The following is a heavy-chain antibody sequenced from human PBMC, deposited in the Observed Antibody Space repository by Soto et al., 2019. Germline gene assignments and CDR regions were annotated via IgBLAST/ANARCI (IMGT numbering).Heavy chain of an antibody. J-gene: IGHJ4*02. Sequence: EVQLVESGGGLVQPGGSLRLSCAASGFTFSSYWMSWVSQAPGKGLEWVANIKQDGSEKYYVDSVKGRFTISRDNAKNSLYLQMNSLRAEDTAVYYCARDRKKYYFDYWGQGTLVTVSS. CDR3: ARDRKKYYFDY. CDR2: IKQDGSEK. V-gene: IGHV3-7*04. CDR1: GFTFSSYW.